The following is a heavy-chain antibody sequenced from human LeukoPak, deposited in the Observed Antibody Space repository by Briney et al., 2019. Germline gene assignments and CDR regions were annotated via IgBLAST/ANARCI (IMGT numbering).Heavy chain of an antibody. V-gene: IGHV3-30*02. CDR2: IRYDGSNK. D-gene: IGHD3-16*01. CDR3: ARGSYDYVWGSYTFHV. J-gene: IGHJ6*04. CDR1: GFTFSSYG. Sequence: PGGSLRLSCAASGFTFSSYGMHWVRQAPGKGLEWVAFIRYDGSNKYYADSLKGRFTISRDNAKNSLYLQMNSLRAEDTAVYYCARGSYDYVWGSYTFHVWGKGTTVTVSS.